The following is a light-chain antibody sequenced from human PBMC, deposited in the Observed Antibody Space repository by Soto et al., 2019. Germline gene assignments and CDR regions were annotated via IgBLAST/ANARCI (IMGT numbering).Light chain of an antibody. V-gene: IGLV1-36*01. J-gene: IGLJ2*01. Sequence: QSVLTQPPSVSDAPRQRVTISCSGSSSNIGNNAVNWYQQLPGKAPKLLIYYDDLLPSGVSDRFSGSKSGTSASLAISGLQSEDEADYYCAAWDDSLTVVFGGGTKLTVL. CDR2: YDD. CDR1: SSNIGNNA. CDR3: AAWDDSLTVV.